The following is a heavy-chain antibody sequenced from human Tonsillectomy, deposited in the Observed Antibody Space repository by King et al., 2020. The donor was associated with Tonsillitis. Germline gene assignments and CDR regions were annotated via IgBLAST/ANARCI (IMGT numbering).Heavy chain of an antibody. CDR2: SYHSGST. CDR1: GGSISSGGYF. V-gene: IGHV4-30-2*01. CDR3: AREADVGHGFDP. Sequence: QLQESGSGLVKSSQTLSLTCAVSGGSISSGGYFWSWIRQPPGKGLEWIGYSYHSGSTYYNPSFNSRVTISVDKSRNQFSLKLSSVTAADTAVYYCAREADVGHGFDPWGQGTLVTVSA. D-gene: IGHD1-26*01. J-gene: IGHJ5*02.